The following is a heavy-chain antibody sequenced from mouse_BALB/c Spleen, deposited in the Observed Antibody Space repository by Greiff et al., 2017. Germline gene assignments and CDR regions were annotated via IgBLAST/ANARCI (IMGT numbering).Heavy chain of an antibody. CDR3: TRDSYYGYDDVRLYFDY. V-gene: IGHV5-6-4*01. CDR1: GFTFSSYT. CDR2: ISSGGSYT. J-gene: IGHJ2*01. D-gene: IGHD2-2*01. Sequence: EVHLVESGGGLVKPGGSLKLSCAASGFTFSSYTMSWVRQTPEKRLEWVATISSGGSYTYYPDSVKGRFTISRDNAKNTLYLQMSSLKSEDTAMYYCTRDSYYGYDDVRLYFDYWGQGTTLTVSS.